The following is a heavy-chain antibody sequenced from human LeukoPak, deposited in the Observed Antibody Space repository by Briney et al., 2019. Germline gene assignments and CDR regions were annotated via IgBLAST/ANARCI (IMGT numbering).Heavy chain of an antibody. CDR2: IYYSGST. D-gene: IGHD3-22*01. Sequence: SETLSLTCTVSGGSISYYYWSWIRQPPGKGLEWIGYIYYSGSTNYNPSLKSRVTISVDTSKNQFSLKLSSVTAADTAVYYCASYDSSGASGNWGQGTPVTVSS. V-gene: IGHV4-59*08. CDR3: ASYDSSGASGN. J-gene: IGHJ4*02. CDR1: GGSISYYY.